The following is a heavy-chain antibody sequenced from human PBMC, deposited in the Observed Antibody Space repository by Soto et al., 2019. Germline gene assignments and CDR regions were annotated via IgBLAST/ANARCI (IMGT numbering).Heavy chain of an antibody. CDR1: GYTFTSYD. J-gene: IGHJ4*02. Sequence: QVQLVQSGAEVKKPGASVKVSCKASGYTFTSYDINWVRQATGQGLEWMGWMNPNSGNTGYAQKFQGRATMTRNTSISTAYMELSSLRSEDTAVYYCASITMVRGVNPFDYWGQGTLVTVSS. CDR2: MNPNSGNT. CDR3: ASITMVRGVNPFDY. D-gene: IGHD3-10*01. V-gene: IGHV1-8*01.